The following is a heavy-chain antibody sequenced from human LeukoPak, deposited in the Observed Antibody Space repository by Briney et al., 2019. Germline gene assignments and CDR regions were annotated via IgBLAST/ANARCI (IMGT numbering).Heavy chain of an antibody. J-gene: IGHJ4*02. Sequence: PSETLSLTCTVSGGSISSYYWSWIRQPPGKGLEWIGYIYYSGSTNYNPSLKRRVTISVDTSKNQFSLRLSSMTAADTAVYYCARDSSGWHVDHWGQGTLVTVSS. CDR3: ARDSSGWHVDH. D-gene: IGHD6-19*01. V-gene: IGHV4-59*12. CDR1: GGSISSYY. CDR2: IYYSGST.